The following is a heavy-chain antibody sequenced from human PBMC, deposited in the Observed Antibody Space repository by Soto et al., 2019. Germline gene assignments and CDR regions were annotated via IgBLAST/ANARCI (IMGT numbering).Heavy chain of an antibody. CDR3: ARDLDGLHDDTSGPFPRPG. D-gene: IGHD3-22*01. Sequence: SETLSLTCTVSGGSISSDDYYWSWIRQAPGRGLEWIGYIHSSGSIYYNPSLKSRATMSIDTAGNQFSLRVSSVTVADTAVYYCARDLDGLHDDTSGPFPRPGWGQGTLVTVSS. V-gene: IGHV4-30-4*01. CDR1: GGSISSDDYY. J-gene: IGHJ1*01. CDR2: IHSSGSI.